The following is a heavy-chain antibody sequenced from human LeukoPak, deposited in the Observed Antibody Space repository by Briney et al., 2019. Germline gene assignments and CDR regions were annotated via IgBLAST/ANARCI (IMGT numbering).Heavy chain of an antibody. Sequence: PGGSLRLSCAASGFTFSSYAMSWVRQAPGKGLEWVSAISGSGGSTYYADSVKGRFTISRDNSKNTLYLQMNSLRAEDTAVNYCAKDGVQSITMIVVVITTFDYWGQGTLVTVSS. CDR3: AKDGVQSITMIVVVITTFDY. V-gene: IGHV3-23*01. CDR1: GFTFSSYA. J-gene: IGHJ4*02. D-gene: IGHD3-22*01. CDR2: ISGSGGST.